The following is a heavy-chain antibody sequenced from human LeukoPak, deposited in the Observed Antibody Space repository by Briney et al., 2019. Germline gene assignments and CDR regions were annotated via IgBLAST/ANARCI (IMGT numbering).Heavy chain of an antibody. D-gene: IGHD4-11*01. CDR2: IWYDGSNK. Sequence: GGSLRLSCAAPGITFSSFGMHWLRRAPGKGLEWVAFIWYDGSNKYYADSVKGRFTISRDNSKNTLYLQMNSLRAGDTAVYYCARDGTVTAGPFDPWGRGTLVTVSS. J-gene: IGHJ5*02. CDR3: ARDGTVTAGPFDP. V-gene: IGHV3-33*01. CDR1: GITFSSFG.